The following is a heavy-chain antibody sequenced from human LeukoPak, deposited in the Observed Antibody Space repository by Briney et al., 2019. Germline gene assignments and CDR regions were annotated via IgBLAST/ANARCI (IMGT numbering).Heavy chain of an antibody. J-gene: IGHJ5*02. CDR1: GFIFSDYY. CDR3: ARGGVFGVTYSWFDP. V-gene: IGHV3-11*01. Sequence: PGGSLRLSCAASGFIFSDYYMTWIRQAPGKGLEWRSYISSTDTTTYQADSVKGRFTVSRDDAKNSLYLQMDSLRAEDTAVYYCARGGVFGVTYSWFDPWGQGTLVTVSS. D-gene: IGHD3-3*01. CDR2: ISSTDTTT.